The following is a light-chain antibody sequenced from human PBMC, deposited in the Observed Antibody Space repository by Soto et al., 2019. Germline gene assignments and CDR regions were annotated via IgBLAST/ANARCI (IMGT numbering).Light chain of an antibody. V-gene: IGKV3-15*01. J-gene: IGKJ1*01. CDR1: QNISSY. Sequence: IVLTQSPATLSLSPGKRATLSCRASQNISSYLAWYQQKPGQAPRLLMYGASTRATGVPARFTGSGSGTEFTLTISSLQSEDFAVYYCQQYRYWPRTFGQGTKVDIK. CDR3: QQYRYWPRT. CDR2: GAS.